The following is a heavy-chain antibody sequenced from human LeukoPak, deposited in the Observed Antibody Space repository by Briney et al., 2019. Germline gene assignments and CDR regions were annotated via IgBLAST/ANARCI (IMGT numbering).Heavy chain of an antibody. J-gene: IGHJ4*02. D-gene: IGHD3-3*01. CDR3: VRELGGYDFWSGYYFDY. V-gene: IGHV3-20*04. Sequence: PGGSLRLSCAASGFTFDDYGMSWVRQAPGKGLEWVSGINWNGGSTGYADSVKGRFTISRDNAKNSLYLQMNSLRAEDTALYYCVRELGGYDFWSGYYFDYWGQGTLVTVSS. CDR2: INWNGGST. CDR1: GFTFDDYG.